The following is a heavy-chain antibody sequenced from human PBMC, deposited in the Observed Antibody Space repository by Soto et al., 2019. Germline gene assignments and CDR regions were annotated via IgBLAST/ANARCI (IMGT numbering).Heavy chain of an antibody. D-gene: IGHD3-3*01. J-gene: IGHJ4*02. CDR1: GGSISSGDYY. CDR2: IYYSGST. Sequence: QVQLQESGPGLVKPSQTLSLTCTVSGGSISSGDYYWSWIRQPPGKGLEWIGYIYYSGSTYYNPSLKSRVTISVDTSKNQFSLKLSSVTAADTAVYYCARAGLFRRGYYVGHFDYWGQGTLVTVSS. V-gene: IGHV4-30-4*01. CDR3: ARAGLFRRGYYVGHFDY.